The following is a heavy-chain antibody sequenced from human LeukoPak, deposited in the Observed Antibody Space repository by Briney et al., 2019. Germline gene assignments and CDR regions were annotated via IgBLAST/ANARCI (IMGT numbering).Heavy chain of an antibody. V-gene: IGHV3-23*01. J-gene: IGHJ5*02. D-gene: IGHD2-21*02. CDR2: ISGSGGST. CDR3: AKDLSAYCGGDCYSDP. Sequence: GGSLRLSCAASGFTFSSYAMSWVRQAPGKGLEWVSAISGSGGSTYYADSVKGRFTISRDNSKNTLYLQMNSLRAEDTAVYYCAKDLSAYCGGDCYSDPWGQGTLVTVSS. CDR1: GFTFSSYA.